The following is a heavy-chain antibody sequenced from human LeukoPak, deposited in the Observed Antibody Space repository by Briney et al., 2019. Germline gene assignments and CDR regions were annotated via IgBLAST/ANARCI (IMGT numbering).Heavy chain of an antibody. CDR3: ARLRRNGDSGGFYYYYDS. V-gene: IGHV3-21*01. J-gene: IGHJ4*02. CDR1: GFTFSSFS. Sequence: GGSLRLSCAASGFTFSSFSINWVRQAPGKGLEWVSSINTVASYIYYADSVRGRFTISRDSAKNSLSLQMNSQRAEDTGVYYCARLRRNGDSGGFYYYYDSWGKGTLVTVSS. CDR2: INTVASYI. D-gene: IGHD2-21*01.